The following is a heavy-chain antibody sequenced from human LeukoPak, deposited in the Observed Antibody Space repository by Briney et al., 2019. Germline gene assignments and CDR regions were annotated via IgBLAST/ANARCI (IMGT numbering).Heavy chain of an antibody. V-gene: IGHV3-13*01. CDR1: GFTFSSYD. CDR3: ARAGEEYSYGYAWDV. D-gene: IGHD5-18*01. J-gene: IGHJ6*02. CDR2: IGTAGDT. Sequence: GGSLRLSCAAFGFTFSSYDMHWVRQATGKGLEWVSAIGTAGDTYYPGSVKGRFTISRENAKNSLYLQMNSLRAGDTAVYYCARAGEEYSYGYAWDVWGQGTTVTVSS.